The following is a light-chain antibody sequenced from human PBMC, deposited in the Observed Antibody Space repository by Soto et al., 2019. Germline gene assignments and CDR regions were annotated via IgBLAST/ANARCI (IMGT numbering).Light chain of an antibody. J-gene: IGKJ4*01. CDR3: HQFKGFHLP. CDR1: QDIGSA. CDR2: DAS. Sequence: IQLTQSPSSLSASVGDRVTITGRAGQDIGSALAWYQQRPGKAPKLLLYDASNLEAGVPSRFSGSGSGTDFTLTITSLRPEDFATYYCHQFKGFHLPFGGGTKVQIK. V-gene: IGKV1-13*02.